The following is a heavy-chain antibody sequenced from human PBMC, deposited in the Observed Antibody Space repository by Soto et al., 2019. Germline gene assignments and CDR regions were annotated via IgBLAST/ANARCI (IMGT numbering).Heavy chain of an antibody. J-gene: IGHJ6*02. Sequence: QPGGSLRLSCAASGSTFSSYGMHWVRQAPGKGLEWVAVIWYDGGNKYYADSVKGRFTISRDNSKNTLYLQMNSLRAEDTAVYYCARDRGDYDSSGYFSAGMDVWGQGTTVTVSS. CDR3: ARDRGDYDSSGYFSAGMDV. V-gene: IGHV3-33*01. CDR1: GSTFSSYG. D-gene: IGHD3-22*01. CDR2: IWYDGGNK.